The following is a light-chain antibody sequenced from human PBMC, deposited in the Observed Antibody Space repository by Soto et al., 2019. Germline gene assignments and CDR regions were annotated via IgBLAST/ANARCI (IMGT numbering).Light chain of an antibody. Sequence: QSALTQPPSVSGSPGQSVTISCTGTSSDVGSYNRVSWYQQPPGTAPKLMIYEVSNRPSGFPDRFSGSKSGNTASLTISGLQAEDEADYYCSSYTSSSTFDWVFGGGTKVTVL. CDR1: SSDVGSYNR. CDR2: EVS. J-gene: IGLJ3*02. CDR3: SSYTSSSTFDWV. V-gene: IGLV2-18*02.